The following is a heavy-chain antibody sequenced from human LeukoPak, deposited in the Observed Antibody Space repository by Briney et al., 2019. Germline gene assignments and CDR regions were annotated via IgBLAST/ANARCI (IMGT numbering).Heavy chain of an antibody. D-gene: IGHD2/OR15-2a*01. V-gene: IGHV3-23*01. Sequence: PGGSLRLSCAASGFTFSSHAMSWARRAPGKGLERVSLISGSGDTTSYADPVKGRFTISRDNSKNTLFLQMNSLRAEDTAVYFCARSDCNSIHCYVRDYWGQGTLVTVSS. CDR3: ARSDCNSIHCYVRDY. CDR1: GFTFSSHA. CDR2: ISGSGDTT. J-gene: IGHJ4*02.